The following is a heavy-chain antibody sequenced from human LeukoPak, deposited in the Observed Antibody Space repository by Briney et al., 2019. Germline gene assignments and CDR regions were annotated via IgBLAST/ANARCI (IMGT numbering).Heavy chain of an antibody. CDR1: GYTFTIYG. D-gene: IGHD3-10*01. CDR2: ISAYNGNT. V-gene: IGHV1-18*01. CDR3: ARGGSGGVCNY. J-gene: IGHJ4*02. Sequence: GASVRVSFTASGYTFTIYGISWVRQAPGQGVEWMGWISAYNGNTNYAQKFQGRVTMTTDTSTSTAYMELRSLRSDDTAVYYCARGGSGGVCNYWGQGTLVTVSS.